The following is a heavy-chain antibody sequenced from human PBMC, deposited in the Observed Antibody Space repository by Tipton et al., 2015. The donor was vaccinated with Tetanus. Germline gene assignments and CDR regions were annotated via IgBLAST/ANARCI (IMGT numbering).Heavy chain of an antibody. D-gene: IGHD3-22*01. V-gene: IGHV4-39*07. J-gene: IGHJ4*02. CDR1: GGSISSRSHY. CDR2: IYYSGST. Sequence: TLSLTCTVSGGSISSRSHYWGWIRQPPGKGLEWIGSIYYSGSTYDNPSLKNRVSMSVDTSNNQFSLMLTSVTAADTAIYYCARFSYDSGGFYSYFDYWGRGTLVTASS. CDR3: ARFSYDSGGFYSYFDY.